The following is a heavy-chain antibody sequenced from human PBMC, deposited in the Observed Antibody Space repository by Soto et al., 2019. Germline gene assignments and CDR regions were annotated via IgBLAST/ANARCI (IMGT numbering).Heavy chain of an antibody. D-gene: IGHD3-22*01. Sequence: QVQLQESGPGLVKPSQTLSLTCTVSGGSISSGGYYWSWIRQHPGKGLEWIGYIYYSGRTYYNPSLRRRVTISVDTSNDLFSLRLRSVTAADTAVYYCARVSTENSSGYYHLPAYYFDYWGKGTLVTVSS. V-gene: IGHV4-31*03. CDR1: GGSISSGGYY. CDR3: ARVSTENSSGYYHLPAYYFDY. CDR2: IYYSGRT. J-gene: IGHJ4*02.